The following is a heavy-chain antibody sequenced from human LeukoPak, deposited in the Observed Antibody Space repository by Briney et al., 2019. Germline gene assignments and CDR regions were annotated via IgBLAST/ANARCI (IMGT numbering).Heavy chain of an antibody. V-gene: IGHV3-66*01. CDR2: LYAGYSAYYA. CDR3: WAAAATIDDAFDI. J-gene: IGHJ3*02. D-gene: IGHD6-13*01. CDR1: GFLVSRNH. Sequence: PGGSLRLSCAASGFLVSRNHMNWVRQAPGKGLEWVSILYAGYSAYYAYYADSVKGRFTISRDDSKNTLFLQMDNLRAEDTAVYYCWAAAATIDDAFDIWGQGTMVTVSS.